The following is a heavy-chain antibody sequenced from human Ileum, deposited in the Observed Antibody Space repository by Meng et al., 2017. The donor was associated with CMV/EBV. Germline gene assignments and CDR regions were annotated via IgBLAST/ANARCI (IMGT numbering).Heavy chain of an antibody. J-gene: IGHJ5*02. V-gene: IGHV3-30*04. Sequence: GESLKISCAASGFTFSSYAMHWVRQAPGKGLEWVAVISYDGSNKYYADSVKGRFTISRDNSKNTLYLQMNSLRAEDTAVYYCAREYYYDSSGYHPWGQGTLVTFSS. D-gene: IGHD3-22*01. CDR2: ISYDGSNK. CDR3: AREYYYDSSGYHP. CDR1: GFTFSSYA.